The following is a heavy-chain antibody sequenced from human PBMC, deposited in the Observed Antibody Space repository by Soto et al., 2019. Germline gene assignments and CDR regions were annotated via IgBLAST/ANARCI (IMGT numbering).Heavy chain of an antibody. CDR1: GFTFSDYW. CDR3: ARALAMHH. Sequence: GGSLRLSCAASGFTFSDYWMSWVRQAPGKGLEWVANINPPGSETHYVDSVKGRFTISRDNAKNSLYLQMNSLRAEDTSVYYCARALAMHHWGQGALVTVSS. J-gene: IGHJ4*02. V-gene: IGHV3-7*01. CDR2: INPPGSET.